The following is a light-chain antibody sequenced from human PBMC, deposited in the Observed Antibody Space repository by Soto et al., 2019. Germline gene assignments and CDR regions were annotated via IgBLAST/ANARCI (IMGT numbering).Light chain of an antibody. Sequence: QSVLTQPASVSGSPGQSITISCTGSSSDVGGYNYVSWYQQHPGKAPKFMIYEVSNRPSGVSSRFSGSKSGNTASLTISGLQAEDEADYYCSSYTSSNSLGVFGGGTKLTVL. V-gene: IGLV2-14*01. CDR2: EVS. CDR3: SSYTSSNSLGV. CDR1: SSDVGGYNY. J-gene: IGLJ3*02.